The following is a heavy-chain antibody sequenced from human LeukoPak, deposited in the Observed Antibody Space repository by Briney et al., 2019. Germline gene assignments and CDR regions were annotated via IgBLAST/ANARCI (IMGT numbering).Heavy chain of an antibody. D-gene: IGHD3-10*01. CDR1: GGSISSYY. CDR2: ISTSGST. V-gene: IGHV4-4*07. Sequence: SETLSLTCTVSGGSISSYYWSWVRQPAGKGLEWIGRISTSGSTNYNPSLKSRVTMSVDMSKNQFSLKLSSVTAADTAVYYCAREKWFGDCFDYWGQGTLVTVSS. J-gene: IGHJ4*02. CDR3: AREKWFGDCFDY.